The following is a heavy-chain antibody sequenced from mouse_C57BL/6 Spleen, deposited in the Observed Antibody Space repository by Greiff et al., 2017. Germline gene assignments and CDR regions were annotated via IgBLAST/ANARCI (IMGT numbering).Heavy chain of an antibody. V-gene: IGHV1-81*01. Sequence: QVQLQQSGAELARPGASVKLSCKASGYTFTSYGISWVKQRPGQGLEWIGEIYPRSGNTYYNEKFKGKATLTADKSSSTAYMELRSLTSEDSAVYFCARSPITTVVAKDFDYWGQGTTLTVSS. D-gene: IGHD1-1*01. CDR1: GYTFTSYG. CDR3: ARSPITTVVAKDFDY. CDR2: IYPRSGNT. J-gene: IGHJ2*01.